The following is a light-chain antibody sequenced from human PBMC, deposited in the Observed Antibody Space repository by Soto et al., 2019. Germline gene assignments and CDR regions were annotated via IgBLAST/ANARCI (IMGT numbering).Light chain of an antibody. V-gene: IGLV1-40*01. CDR2: VNN. CDR1: SANIGAGYD. J-gene: IGLJ3*02. CDR3: QSYDTSLRGSV. Sequence: QSVLTQPPSVSGAPGQRVTISCTGSSANIGAGYDVHWYQQLPGTAPKLLIYVNNNRPSGVPDRFSGSRSGTSASLAITGLQAEDEADYYCQSYDTSLRGSVFGGGTKLTVL.